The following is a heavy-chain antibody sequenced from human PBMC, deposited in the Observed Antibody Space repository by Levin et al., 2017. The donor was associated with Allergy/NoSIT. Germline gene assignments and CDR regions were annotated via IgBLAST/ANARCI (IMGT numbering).Heavy chain of an antibody. D-gene: IGHD3-10*01. J-gene: IGHJ4*02. CDR3: ARRKYGSGSYFDS. V-gene: IGHV4-4*02. CDR1: GGSISNSDW. Sequence: SETLSLTCAVSGGSISNSDWWSWVRQPPEKGLEWIAEIYHSGSTNYNPSLKSRVTISVDKSKNQFSLKLSSVPAADTAVYYCARRKYGSGSYFDSWGQGTLVIVSS. CDR2: IYHSGST.